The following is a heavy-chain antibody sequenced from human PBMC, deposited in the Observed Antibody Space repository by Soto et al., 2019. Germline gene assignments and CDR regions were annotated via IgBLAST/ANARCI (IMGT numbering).Heavy chain of an antibody. CDR2: IWYDGSNK. CDR1: GFTFSSYG. V-gene: IGHV3-33*01. J-gene: IGHJ4*02. Sequence: GGSLRLSCAASGFTFSSYGMHWVRQAPGKGLEWVAVIWYDGSNKYYADSVKGRFTISRDNSKNTLYLQMNSLRAEDTAVYYCASAQGLEWLLFTFDYWGQGTLVTVSS. CDR3: ASAQGLEWLLFTFDY. D-gene: IGHD3-3*01.